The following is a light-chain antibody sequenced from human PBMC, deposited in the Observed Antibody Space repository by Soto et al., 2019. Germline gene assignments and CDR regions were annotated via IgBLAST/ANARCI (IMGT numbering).Light chain of an antibody. V-gene: IGKV1-9*01. Sequence: IQLTQSPSSLSASGGDRVTITCRASQDIAIYLAWYQQKPGEAPKLLIYAASTLYGGVPSRFSGSGSGTEFTLTISTLQPDDFAPYYSPQYNSYSFRQATKVDIK. CDR3: PQYNSYS. CDR1: QDIAIY. J-gene: IGKJ1*01. CDR2: AAS.